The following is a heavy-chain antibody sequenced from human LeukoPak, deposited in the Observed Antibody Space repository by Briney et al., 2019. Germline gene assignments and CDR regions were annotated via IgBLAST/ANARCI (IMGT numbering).Heavy chain of an antibody. CDR1: GGSISSSSYY. CDR2: IHHSGST. CDR3: ARLWTWDCSTTNCPQFEY. D-gene: IGHD2-2*01. Sequence: SETLSLTCTVSGGSISSSSYYWGWIRQPPGKGLEWIGSIHHSGSTYYNPSLKSRVTISVDTPKNQFSLKLRSVTAADTAVYYCARLWTWDCSTTNCPQFEYWGQGTLVTVSS. J-gene: IGHJ4*02. V-gene: IGHV4-39*01.